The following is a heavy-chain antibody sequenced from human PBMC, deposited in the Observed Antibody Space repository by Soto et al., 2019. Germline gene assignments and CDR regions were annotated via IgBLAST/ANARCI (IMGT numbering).Heavy chain of an antibody. J-gene: IGHJ5*01. D-gene: IGHD3-22*01. CDR2: IYTSGST. CDR3: VRMGYGTTSSSGYYLFDS. Sequence: XGTLSLTFTVSGGSVSSYYWNWIGQPAGKGLEWIGRIYTSGSTNYNPSLKSRVTMSVDTSKNQFSLRLNSVTAADTAVYYCVRMGYGTTSSSGYYLFDSWGQGTLVTVSS. CDR1: GGSVSSYY. V-gene: IGHV4-4*07.